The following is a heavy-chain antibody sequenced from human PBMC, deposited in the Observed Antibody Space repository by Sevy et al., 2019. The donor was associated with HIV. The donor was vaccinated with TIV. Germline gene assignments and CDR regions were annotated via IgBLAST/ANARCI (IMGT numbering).Heavy chain of an antibody. Sequence: GGSLRLSCAASEFTFSSYAMSWVRQAPGKGLEWVSAISGSGGSTYYADSVKGRFTISRDNSKNTLYLQMNSLRAEDTAVYYCATGGTSLLSAFDIWGQGTMVTVSS. J-gene: IGHJ3*02. D-gene: IGHD2-2*01. CDR1: EFTFSSYA. V-gene: IGHV3-23*01. CDR2: ISGSGGST. CDR3: ATGGTSLLSAFDI.